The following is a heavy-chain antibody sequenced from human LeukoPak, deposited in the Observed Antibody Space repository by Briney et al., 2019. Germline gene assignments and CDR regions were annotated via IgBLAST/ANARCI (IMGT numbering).Heavy chain of an antibody. J-gene: IGHJ4*02. CDR1: GGTFSSYA. CDR2: IIPIFGTA. CDR3: GVYCSSTGCYGFDY. Sequence: GASVKVSCKASGGTFSSYAISWVRQAPGQGLEWMGGIIPIFGTANYAQKFQGRVTITADESTSTAYMELSSLRSEDTAVYYCGVYCSSTGCYGFDYWGQGTLVTVSS. D-gene: IGHD2-2*01. V-gene: IGHV1-69*13.